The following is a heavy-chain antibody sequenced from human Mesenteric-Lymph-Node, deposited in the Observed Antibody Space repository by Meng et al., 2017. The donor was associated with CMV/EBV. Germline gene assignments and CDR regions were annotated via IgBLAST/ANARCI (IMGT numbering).Heavy chain of an antibody. V-gene: IGHV3-23*01. J-gene: IGHJ4*02. CDR3: AKSLILNGSMFDY. CDR2: ISDNGGTT. D-gene: IGHD3-9*01. CDR1: GFTFSTSD. Sequence: GGSLRLSCAASGFTFSTSDMNWVRQAPGKGLEWVSTISDNGGTTNYMDSVRGRFTISRDNSKNTLYLQMSSLRAEDTAVYYCAKSLILNGSMFDYWGQGTLVTVSS.